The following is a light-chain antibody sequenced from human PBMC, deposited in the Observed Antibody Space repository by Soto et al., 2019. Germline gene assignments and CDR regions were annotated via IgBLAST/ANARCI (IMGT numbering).Light chain of an antibody. CDR3: QQYHNWPPQYT. J-gene: IGKJ2*01. Sequence: EIVMTQSPASLSVSPGDGATLSCRASQSVASNVAWYQQKPGQGPRLLIHGASTRAVGVPARFSVSGSGTDFTLTISSLQSEYFAVYDCQQYHNWPPQYTFGQGTKLQIK. CDR2: GAS. V-gene: IGKV3-15*01. CDR1: QSVASN.